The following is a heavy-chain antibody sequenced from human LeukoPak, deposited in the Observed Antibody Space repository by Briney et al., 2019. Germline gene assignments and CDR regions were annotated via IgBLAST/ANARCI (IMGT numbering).Heavy chain of an antibody. V-gene: IGHV4-34*01. CDR1: GGSFSGYY. J-gene: IGHJ5*02. CDR2: INHSGST. D-gene: IGHD2-2*01. CDR3: ARDEYRIVVVPDATLGFDP. Sequence: PSETLSLTCAVYGGSFSGYYWSWIRQPPGKGLEWIGEINHSGSTNYNPSLKSRVTISVDTSKNQFSLKLSSVTAADTAVYYCARDEYRIVVVPDATLGFDPWGQGTLVTVSS.